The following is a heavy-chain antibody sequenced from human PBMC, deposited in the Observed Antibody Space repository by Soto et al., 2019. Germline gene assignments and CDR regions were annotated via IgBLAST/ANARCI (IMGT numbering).Heavy chain of an antibody. CDR2: INHSGST. D-gene: IGHD3-3*01. V-gene: IGHV4-34*01. J-gene: IGHJ4*02. Sequence: LSETLSLTCAVYGGSFSGYYWSWIRQPPGKGLEWIGEINHSGSTNYNPSLKSRVTISVDTSKNQFSLKLSSVTAADTAVYYCASYDFWSGSGFDYWGQGTLVTVSS. CDR1: GGSFSGYY. CDR3: ASYDFWSGSGFDY.